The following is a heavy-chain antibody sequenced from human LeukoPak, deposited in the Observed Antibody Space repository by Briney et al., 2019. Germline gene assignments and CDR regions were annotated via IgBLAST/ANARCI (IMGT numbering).Heavy chain of an antibody. J-gene: IGHJ4*02. Sequence: GGSPRLSCAASGFMFSDYYMDWVRQAPGKGLEWVGRIRNIAKSYSTHYAASVKGRFTISRDDSKNSLYLQMDSLKTEDTAVYYCARAYSDGPFDYWGQGTLVSVSS. CDR1: GFMFSDYY. V-gene: IGHV3-72*01. D-gene: IGHD5-18*01. CDR3: ARAYSDGPFDY. CDR2: IRNIAKSYST.